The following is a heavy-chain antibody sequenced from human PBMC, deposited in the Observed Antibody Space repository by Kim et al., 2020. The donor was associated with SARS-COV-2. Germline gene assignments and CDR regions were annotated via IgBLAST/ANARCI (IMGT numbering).Heavy chain of an antibody. Sequence: GGSLRLSCVASGFAFSGYAMSWVRQTPGKGLEWVSSIIADGGTTYYADSVEGRFTISRDNSKNTLYLQMNSLSAEDTAVYYCAKDGKRTPPILGQGTMVSVSS. V-gene: IGHV3-23*01. CDR2: IIADGGTT. D-gene: IGHD1-26*01. J-gene: IGHJ3*02. CDR3: AKDGKRTPPI. CDR1: GFAFSGYA.